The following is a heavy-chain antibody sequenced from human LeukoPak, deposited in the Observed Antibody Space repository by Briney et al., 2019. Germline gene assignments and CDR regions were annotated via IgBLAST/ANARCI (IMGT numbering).Heavy chain of an antibody. Sequence: GASVKVSCKASGYTFTSYGISWVRQAPGQGLEWMGWISAYNGNTNYAQKLQGRVTMTTGTSTSTAYMELRSLRSDDTAVYYCARDPGAIVVVPAASYWFDPWGQGTLVTVSS. J-gene: IGHJ5*02. CDR3: ARDPGAIVVVPAASYWFDP. V-gene: IGHV1-18*01. CDR1: GYTFTSYG. D-gene: IGHD2-2*01. CDR2: ISAYNGNT.